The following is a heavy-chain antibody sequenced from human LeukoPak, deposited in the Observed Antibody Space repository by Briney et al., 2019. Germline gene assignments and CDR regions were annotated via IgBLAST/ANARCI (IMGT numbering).Heavy chain of an antibody. V-gene: IGHV3-33*01. CDR2: IWYDGSNK. J-gene: IGHJ3*02. CDR1: GFTFSSYG. Sequence: GRSLRLSCAASGFTFSSYGMHWVRQAPGKGLEWVAVIWYDGSNKYYADSVKGRFTISRDNSKNTLYLQMNSLRAEDTAVYYCARDGYSYVEYAFDIWGQGTMVTVSS. CDR3: ARDGYSYVEYAFDI. D-gene: IGHD5-18*01.